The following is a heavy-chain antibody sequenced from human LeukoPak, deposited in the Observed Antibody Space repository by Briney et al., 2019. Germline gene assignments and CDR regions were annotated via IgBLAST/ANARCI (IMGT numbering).Heavy chain of an antibody. J-gene: IGHJ4*02. D-gene: IGHD3-10*01. CDR2: IYYSGST. CDR3: AREAFEYGSGSYYIDY. Sequence: SETLSLTCTVSGGSISSYYWSWIRQPPGKGLEWIGYIYYSGSTNYNPSLKSRVTISVDTSKNQFSLKLSSVTAADTAVYYCAREAFEYGSGSYYIDYWGQGTLVTVSS. CDR1: GGSISSYY. V-gene: IGHV4-59*01.